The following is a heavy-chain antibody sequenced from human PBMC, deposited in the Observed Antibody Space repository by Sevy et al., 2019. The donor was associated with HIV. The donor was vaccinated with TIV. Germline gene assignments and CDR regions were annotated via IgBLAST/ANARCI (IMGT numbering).Heavy chain of an antibody. D-gene: IGHD3-16*01. Sequence: ASVKVSCKASGYTFTSYYLHWVRQAPTQGLEWMGIINPSGGSTNYAQKFQGRVTMTRDTSTTTVYMELSSLRSEDTAVYYCGRTSPKGGFDYWGQGTLVTVSS. J-gene: IGHJ4*02. CDR3: GRTSPKGGFDY. CDR1: GYTFTSYY. CDR2: INPSGGST. V-gene: IGHV1-46*03.